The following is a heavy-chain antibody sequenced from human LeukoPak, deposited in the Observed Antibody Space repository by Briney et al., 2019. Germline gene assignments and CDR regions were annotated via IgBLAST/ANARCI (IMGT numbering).Heavy chain of an antibody. J-gene: IGHJ4*02. CDR2: IYGGGST. D-gene: IGHD4-23*01. Sequence: GGSLRLSCAATGLSVSSNFMSWVRQAPGKGLEWVSVIYGGGSTYYADSVKGRFTISRDNSKNTLYLQMNSLRAEDTAVYYCAKMNTVVKKGLVDYWGQGTLVTVSS. CDR1: GLSVSSNF. CDR3: AKMNTVVKKGLVDY. V-gene: IGHV3-53*01.